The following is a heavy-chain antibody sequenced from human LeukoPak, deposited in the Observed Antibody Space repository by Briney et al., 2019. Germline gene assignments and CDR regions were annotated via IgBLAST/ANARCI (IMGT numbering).Heavy chain of an antibody. CDR3: ARVSSTIWGIDY. Sequence: VSVKVSCKASGYTFTGYYMHWVRQAPGQGLEWMGWINPNSGGTVYAQKFQGRVTMTGDTSISTAYMDLSRLTSDDTAVYYCARVSSTIWGIDYWGQGTLVTVSS. J-gene: IGHJ4*02. CDR2: INPNSGGT. CDR1: GYTFTGYY. D-gene: IGHD6-13*01. V-gene: IGHV1-2*02.